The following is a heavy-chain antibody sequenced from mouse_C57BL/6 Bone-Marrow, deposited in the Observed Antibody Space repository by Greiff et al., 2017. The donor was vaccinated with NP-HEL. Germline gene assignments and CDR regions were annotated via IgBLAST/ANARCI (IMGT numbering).Heavy chain of an antibody. J-gene: IGHJ4*01. V-gene: IGHV14-4*01. CDR1: GFNIKDDY. D-gene: IGHD1-1*01. CDR2: IDPENGDT. CDR3: TTVITVVASMDY. Sequence: EVQLQQSGAELVRPGASVKLSCTASGFNIKDDYMHWVKQRPEQGLEWIGWIDPENGDTEYASKFQGKATITADTSSNTAYLQLSSLTSEDTAVYYCTTVITVVASMDYWGQGTSVTVSS.